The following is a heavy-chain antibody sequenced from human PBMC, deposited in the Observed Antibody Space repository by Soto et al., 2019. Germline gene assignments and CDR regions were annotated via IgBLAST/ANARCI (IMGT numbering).Heavy chain of an antibody. CDR1: DDSISNNDYY. CDR3: ARHTPAISISDH. V-gene: IGHV4-39*01. J-gene: IGHJ4*02. Sequence: SETLSLTCTVSDDSISNNDYYGGWIRQPPGQGLEWIASINHRGTTYYNPSLKSRVTISVDTSKNQFSLKLSSVTAADTAVYYCARHTPAISISDHWGQGTLVTVSS. CDR2: INHRGTT. D-gene: IGHD2-15*01.